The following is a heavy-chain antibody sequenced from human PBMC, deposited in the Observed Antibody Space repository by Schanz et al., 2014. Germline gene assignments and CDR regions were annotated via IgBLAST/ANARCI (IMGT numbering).Heavy chain of an antibody. Sequence: EAQLVESGGGLVKPGGSLRLSCAASGFTFSSYSMNWVRQAPGKGLEWVSSISSSSSYIYYADSVKGRFTISRDNAKNSLYLQMNSLRAEDTAVYYCARVVRLAYCGGDCYSGGYFDLWGRGTLVTVSS. CDR1: GFTFSSYS. CDR3: ARVVRLAYCGGDCYSGGYFDL. V-gene: IGHV3-21*01. D-gene: IGHD2-21*01. CDR2: ISSSSSYI. J-gene: IGHJ2*01.